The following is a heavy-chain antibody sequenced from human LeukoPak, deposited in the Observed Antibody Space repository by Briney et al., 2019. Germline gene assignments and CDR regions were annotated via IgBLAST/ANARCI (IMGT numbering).Heavy chain of an antibody. CDR1: GFTFSSYW. V-gene: IGHV3-74*01. J-gene: IGHJ6*03. CDR3: ARDKAGYMDV. Sequence: GGSLRLSCAASGFTFSSYWMHWVRQAPGKGLVWVSRVNSDGTGTTYADSVEGRFTISRDNSKNTLYLQMGSLRADDMAVYYCARDKAGYMDVWGKGTTVTVSS. CDR2: VNSDGTGT. D-gene: IGHD6-19*01.